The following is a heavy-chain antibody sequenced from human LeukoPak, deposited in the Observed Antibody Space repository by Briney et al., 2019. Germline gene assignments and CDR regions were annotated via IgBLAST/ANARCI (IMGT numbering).Heavy chain of an antibody. CDR3: AHTTSYGPYFDY. Sequence: GSGPTLVKPTQTLTLTFTFSGFSFITAGEAVGWIRQPPGKALEWLALIYWDDGKRFRPSLESRLTITKDTFEDQVVLTMTNMDTVDTATYYCAHTTSYGPYFDYWGQGALVTVSS. J-gene: IGHJ4*02. CDR1: GFSFITAGEA. D-gene: IGHD3-16*01. CDR2: IYWDDGK. V-gene: IGHV2-5*02.